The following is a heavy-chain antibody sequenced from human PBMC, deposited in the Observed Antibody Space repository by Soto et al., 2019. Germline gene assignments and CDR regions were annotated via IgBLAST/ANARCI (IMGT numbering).Heavy chain of an antibody. J-gene: IGHJ4*02. V-gene: IGHV1-3*01. CDR3: AREMVRGVGSDY. CDR1: GYTFTSYA. Sequence: ASVKVSCKASGYTFTSYAMHWVRQAPGQRLEWMGWINAGNGNTKYSQKLQGRVTMTTDTSTSTAYMELRSLRSDDTAVFYCAREMVRGVGSDYWGQGTLVTVSS. D-gene: IGHD3-10*01. CDR2: INAGNGNT.